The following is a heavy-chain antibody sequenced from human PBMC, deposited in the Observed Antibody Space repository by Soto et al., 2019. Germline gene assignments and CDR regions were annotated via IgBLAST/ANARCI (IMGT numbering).Heavy chain of an antibody. CDR1: GYTFTSYD. J-gene: IGHJ4*02. CDR3: ARDDYGGRPGY. Sequence: QVQLVQSGAEVKKPGASVKLSCKASGYTFTSYDITWVRQATGQGLEWMGWMNPNSGNTGCEQKYQRSVTMNRNHSLSTAYMALSNLRSDDTAVYYCARDDYGGRPGYWGQGTLVTVSS. V-gene: IGHV1-8*01. CDR2: MNPNSGNT. D-gene: IGHD4-17*01.